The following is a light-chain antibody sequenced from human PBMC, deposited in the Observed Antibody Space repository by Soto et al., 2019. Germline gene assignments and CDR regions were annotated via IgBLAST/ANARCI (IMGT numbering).Light chain of an antibody. J-gene: IGKJ2*01. Sequence: EVVMTQSLATLYVSPGERVTLSCRASQAVGYNLAWYQHKPGQAPRLLIYGASTRVTGIPTRFSGSGSGTEFTLPISSLQSEDFAIYYCQQAYTFGQGTKLEIK. V-gene: IGKV3-15*01. CDR1: QAVGYN. CDR2: GAS. CDR3: QQAYT.